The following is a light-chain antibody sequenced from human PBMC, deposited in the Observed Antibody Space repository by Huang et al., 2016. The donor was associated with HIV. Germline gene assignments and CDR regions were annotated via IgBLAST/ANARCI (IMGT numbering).Light chain of an antibody. CDR1: PSVGNY. CDR3: QQRSSGVT. V-gene: IGKV3-11*01. J-gene: IGKJ4*01. Sequence: IVLTQSPATLSWYPGERVTLSCRASPSVGNYLAWYQQPPGQSPRLLIYDTSNRATGTPVRGSGSGSGTDFTLTISSLESDDFAVYYCQQRSSGVTFGGGTKLQVK. CDR2: DTS.